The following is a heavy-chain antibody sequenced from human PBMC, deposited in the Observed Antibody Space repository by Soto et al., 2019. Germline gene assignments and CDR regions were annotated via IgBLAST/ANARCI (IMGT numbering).Heavy chain of an antibody. Sequence: QLQLQESGSGLVKPSQTLSLTCAVSGGSISSGGSSWSWIRQPPGKGREWIGYIYHSGSTYYNPSLKSRVTISVDRSKNQFSLKLGSVTAADTAVYYCARAGDSSGPVALGYWGQGTLVTVSS. CDR1: GGSISSGGSS. J-gene: IGHJ4*02. D-gene: IGHD6-19*01. V-gene: IGHV4-30-2*01. CDR3: ARAGDSSGPVALGY. CDR2: IYHSGST.